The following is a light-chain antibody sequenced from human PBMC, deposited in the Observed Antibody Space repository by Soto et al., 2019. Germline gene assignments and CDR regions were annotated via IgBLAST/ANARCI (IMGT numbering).Light chain of an antibody. CDR1: SSDVGSYNL. CDR3: CSYAGSSTSLVV. V-gene: IGLV2-23*02. J-gene: IGLJ2*01. Sequence: SVLTQPASVSGSPGQSITISCTGTSSDVGSYNLVSWYQQHPGKAPKLMIYEVSKRPSGVSNRFSGSKSGNTASLTISGLQAEDEADYYCCSYAGSSTSLVVFGGGTKLTVL. CDR2: EVS.